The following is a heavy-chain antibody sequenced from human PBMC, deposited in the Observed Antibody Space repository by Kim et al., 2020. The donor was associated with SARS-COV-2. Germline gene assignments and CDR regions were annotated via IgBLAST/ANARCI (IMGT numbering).Heavy chain of an antibody. V-gene: IGHV1-69*13. CDR1: GGTFSSYA. J-gene: IGHJ5*02. Sequence: SVKVSCKASGGTFSSYAISWVRQAPGQGLEWMGGIIPIFGTANYAQKFQGRVTITADESTSTAYMELSSLRSEDTAVYYCARARGYYDSSGYLRENWFDPWGQGTLVTVSS. CDR2: IIPIFGTA. D-gene: IGHD3-22*01. CDR3: ARARGYYDSSGYLRENWFDP.